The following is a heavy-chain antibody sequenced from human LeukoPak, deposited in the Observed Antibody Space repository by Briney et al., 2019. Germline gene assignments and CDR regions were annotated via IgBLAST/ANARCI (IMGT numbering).Heavy chain of an antibody. D-gene: IGHD6-6*01. Sequence: GGSLRLSCAASGFTFRNHWMHWVRHTPGKGLVWVSRISSDGSSTTYADSVKGRFTISRDNAKNTLYLQMNNLRAEDTAMYYCARDQRVTGRPDIDYWGLGTLVIVSS. V-gene: IGHV3-74*03. J-gene: IGHJ4*02. CDR3: ARDQRVTGRPDIDY. CDR1: GFTFRNHW. CDR2: ISSDGSST.